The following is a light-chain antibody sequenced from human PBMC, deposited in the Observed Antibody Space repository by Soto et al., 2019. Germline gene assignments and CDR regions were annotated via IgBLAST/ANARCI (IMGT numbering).Light chain of an antibody. V-gene: IGKV1-5*03. CDR3: QQYEAYPLT. CDR1: QSISSW. J-gene: IGKJ4*01. Sequence: DIQLTQSPSTLSASVGDRVTITCRASQSISSWLAWYQQKPGKAPKLLVYKASSLESGVPSRFSGSGSGTEFTLTISTLQPDDFAPYYCQQYEAYPLTFGGGTKVEI. CDR2: KAS.